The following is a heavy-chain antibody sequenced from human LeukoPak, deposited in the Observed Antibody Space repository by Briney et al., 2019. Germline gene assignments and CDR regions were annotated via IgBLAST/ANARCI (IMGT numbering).Heavy chain of an antibody. Sequence: GGSLRLSCAASGFSFSVYWMTWVRQAPGKGLEWVANIKPDGSEEYYVDSVKGRFTMSRDNAKNSLYLQMNSLTADDTAVYFCARPFTWLAFAIWGQGTMVTVSS. CDR3: ARPFTWLAFAI. J-gene: IGHJ3*02. CDR1: GFSFSVYW. D-gene: IGHD5-12*01. CDR2: IKPDGSEE. V-gene: IGHV3-7*01.